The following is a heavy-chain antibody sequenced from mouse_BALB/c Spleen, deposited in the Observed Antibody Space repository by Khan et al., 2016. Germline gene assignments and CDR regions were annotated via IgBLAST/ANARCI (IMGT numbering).Heavy chain of an antibody. Sequence: VQLQQPGAELVKPGTSVKLSCKASGYNFTSYWINWVKLRPGQGLEWIGDIYPGSGSTNYNEKFKSKATLTVDTSSSTAYMQLSSLASEDSALYYCARYTLRGYFDYWGQGTTLTVSS. V-gene: IGHV1-55*01. CDR3: ARYTLRGYFDY. J-gene: IGHJ2*01. CDR1: GYNFTSYW. D-gene: IGHD1-1*01. CDR2: IYPGSGST.